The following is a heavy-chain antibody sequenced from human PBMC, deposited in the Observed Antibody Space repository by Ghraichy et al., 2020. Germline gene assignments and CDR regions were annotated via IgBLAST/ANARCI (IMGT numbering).Heavy chain of an antibody. Sequence: LSLTCVGSEVSSYSMNWVRQSPGKGLEWLSYITRSSSFRYYADSVKGRFTISRDNAQNSLYLQMNSLRDEDTAVYYCARGSSVVRFYYYDGMDVWGQGTTVTVSS. J-gene: IGHJ6*02. CDR3: ARGSSVVRFYYYDGMDV. V-gene: IGHV3-48*02. CDR2: ITRSSSFR. CDR1: EVSSYS. D-gene: IGHD4-23*01.